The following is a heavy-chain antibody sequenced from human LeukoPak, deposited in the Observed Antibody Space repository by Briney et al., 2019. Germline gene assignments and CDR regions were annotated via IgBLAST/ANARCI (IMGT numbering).Heavy chain of an antibody. J-gene: IGHJ6*02. CDR1: GYTFTSYG. V-gene: IGHV1-18*01. D-gene: IGHD5-12*01. CDR3: ARGSMVATKDPYYYYGMDV. CDR2: ISAYNGNT. Sequence: GASVTVSCKASGYTFTSYGISWVRQAPGQGLEWMGWISAYNGNTNYAQKLQGRVTMTTDTSTSTAYMELRSLGSDDTAVYYCARGSMVATKDPYYYYGMDVWGQGTTVTVSS.